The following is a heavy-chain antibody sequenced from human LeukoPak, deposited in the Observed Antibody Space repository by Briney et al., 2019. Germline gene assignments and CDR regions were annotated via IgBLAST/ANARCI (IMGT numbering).Heavy chain of an antibody. D-gene: IGHD3-10*02. Sequence: GGSLRLSCAASGFTFEDYAMHWVRQAPGKGLEWVSGISWNSGTIGYADSVKGRFTISRDNAKNSLYLQMNSLRAEDTAVYYCAELGITMIGGVWGKGTTVTISS. CDR1: GFTFEDYA. V-gene: IGHV3-9*01. J-gene: IGHJ6*04. CDR2: ISWNSGTI. CDR3: AELGITMIGGV.